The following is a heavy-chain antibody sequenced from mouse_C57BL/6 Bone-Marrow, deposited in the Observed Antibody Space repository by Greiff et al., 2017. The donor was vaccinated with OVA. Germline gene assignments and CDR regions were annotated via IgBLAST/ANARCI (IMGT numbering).Heavy chain of an antibody. CDR3: AREGADAMDY. CDR1: GYAFSSSW. CDR2: IYPGDGDT. Sequence: VQRVESGPELVKPGASVKISCKASGYAFSSSWMNWVKQRPGKGLEWIGRIYPGDGDTNYNGKFKGKATLTADKSSSTAYMQLSSLTSEDSAVYFCAREGADAMDYWGQGTSVTVSS. J-gene: IGHJ4*01. V-gene: IGHV1-82*01.